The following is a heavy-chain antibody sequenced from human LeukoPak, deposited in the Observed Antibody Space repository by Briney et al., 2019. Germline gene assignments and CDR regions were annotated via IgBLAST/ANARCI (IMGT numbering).Heavy chain of an antibody. CDR2: ISGSGGST. CDR1: GFTLSSYA. CDR3: AKVRTGSGGYTYGVDY. Sequence: PGGSLRLSCAASGFTLSSYAMSWVRQAPGKGLEWVSLISGSGGSTYYADSVKGRFTISRDNSKNTLSLQINSLRAEDTAVFYCAKVRTGSGGYTYGVDYWGQGTLVTVSS. D-gene: IGHD5-18*01. V-gene: IGHV3-23*01. J-gene: IGHJ4*02.